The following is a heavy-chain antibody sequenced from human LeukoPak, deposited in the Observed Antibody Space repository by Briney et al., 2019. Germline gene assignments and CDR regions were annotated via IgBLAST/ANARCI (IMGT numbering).Heavy chain of an antibody. D-gene: IGHD3-10*01. V-gene: IGHV1-46*01. Sequence: ASVKVSCKTSGYTFSSYHIHWVRQAPGQGLEWMGIINPSGGSTIYAQKFQGRVTMTRDTSTSTVYTDLTSLRSEDTAVYYCARGGMVRDRRHFQFDYWGQGTLVTVSS. CDR3: ARGGMVRDRRHFQFDY. J-gene: IGHJ4*02. CDR1: GYTFSSYH. CDR2: INPSGGST.